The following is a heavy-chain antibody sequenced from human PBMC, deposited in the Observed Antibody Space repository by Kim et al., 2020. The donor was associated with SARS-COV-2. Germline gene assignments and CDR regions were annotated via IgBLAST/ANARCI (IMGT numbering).Heavy chain of an antibody. J-gene: IGHJ6*02. CDR3: AKGGNSYYYGMDV. D-gene: IGHD6-13*01. Sequence: YADSVEGRFTISRDNSKNPRYLQMNSLRAEDTAVYYCAKGGNSYYYGMDVWGQGAAVTVSS. V-gene: IGHV3-33*06.